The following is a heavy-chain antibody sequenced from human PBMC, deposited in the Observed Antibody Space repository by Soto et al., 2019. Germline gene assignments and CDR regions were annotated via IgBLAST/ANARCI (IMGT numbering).Heavy chain of an antibody. CDR1: GGTFSSYA. V-gene: IGHV1-69*01. CDR3: ARGGWFGELLWPFDY. D-gene: IGHD3-10*01. CDR2: IIPIFGTA. Sequence: QVQLVQSGAEVKKPGSSVKVSCKASGGTFSSYAISWVRQAPGQGLEWMGGIIPIFGTANHAQKFQGRVTMTAAESTSTAYMELSSLRSEDTAVYYCARGGWFGELLWPFDYWGQGTLVTVSS. J-gene: IGHJ4*02.